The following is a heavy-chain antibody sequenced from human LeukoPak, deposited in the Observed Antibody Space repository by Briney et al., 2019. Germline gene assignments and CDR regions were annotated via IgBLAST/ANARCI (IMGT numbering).Heavy chain of an antibody. CDR2: INHSGST. CDR3: ARHGSSWDTAMGEFDY. J-gene: IGHJ4*02. V-gene: IGHV4-34*01. CDR1: GGSFSGYY. Sequence: SETLSLTCAVYGGSFSGYYWSWIRQPPGKGLEWIGEINHSGSTNYNPSLKSRVTISVDTSKNQFSLKLSSVTAADTAVYYCARHGSSWDTAMGEFDYWGQGTLVTVSS. D-gene: IGHD5-18*01.